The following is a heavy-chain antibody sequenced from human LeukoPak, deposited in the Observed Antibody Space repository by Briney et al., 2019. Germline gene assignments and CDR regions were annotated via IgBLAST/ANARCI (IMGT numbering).Heavy chain of an antibody. CDR3: ARPRGATTMFDY. V-gene: IGHV4-39*01. CDR1: GGSISSSSYY. CDR2: IYYSGST. D-gene: IGHD1-26*01. J-gene: IGHJ4*02. Sequence: PSETLSLTCTVSGGSISSSSYYWGWIRRPPGKGLEWIGSIYYSGSTYYNPSLKSRVTISVDTSKNQFSLKLSSVTAADTAVYYCARPRGATTMFDYWGQGTLVSVSS.